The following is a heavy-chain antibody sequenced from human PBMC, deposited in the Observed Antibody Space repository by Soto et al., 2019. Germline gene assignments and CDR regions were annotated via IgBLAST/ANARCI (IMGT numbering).Heavy chain of an antibody. J-gene: IGHJ3*02. CDR2: IYYSGST. D-gene: IGHD3-10*01. CDR3: ARDLGAPDAFEI. V-gene: IGHV4-31*03. Sequence: SETLSLTCTVSGGSISSGGYYWSWIRQHPGKGLEWIGYIYYSGSTYYNPSLKSRVTISVDTSKNQFSLKLSSVTAADTAVYYCARDLGAPDAFEIWGQGTMVTVSS. CDR1: GGSISSGGYY.